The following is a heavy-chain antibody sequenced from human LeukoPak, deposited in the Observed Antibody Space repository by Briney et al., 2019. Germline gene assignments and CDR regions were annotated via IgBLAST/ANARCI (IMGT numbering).Heavy chain of an antibody. CDR1: GYTFTGYY. D-gene: IGHD2-8*01. CDR2: INPNSGGT. J-gene: IGHJ6*03. Sequence: ASVKVFCKASGYTFTGYYMHWVRQAPGQGLEWMGWINPNSGGTNYAQKFQGRVTMTRDTSISTAYMELSRLRSDDTAVYYCARDAPNCTNGVCYGSYYMDVWGKGTTVTVSS. CDR3: ARDAPNCTNGVCYGSYYMDV. V-gene: IGHV1-2*02.